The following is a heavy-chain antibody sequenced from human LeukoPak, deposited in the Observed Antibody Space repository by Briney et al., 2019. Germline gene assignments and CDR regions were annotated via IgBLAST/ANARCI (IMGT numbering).Heavy chain of an antibody. D-gene: IGHD3-10*01. Sequence: GGSLRLSCAASGFTFSSYAMSWVRQAPGKGLEWVSAISGSGGSTYYADSVKGLFTISRDNSKNTLYLQMNSLRAEDTAVYYCAKSALVYGSGSPPLPFDYWGQGTLVTVSS. J-gene: IGHJ4*02. CDR3: AKSALVYGSGSPPLPFDY. CDR1: GFTFSSYA. V-gene: IGHV3-23*01. CDR2: ISGSGGST.